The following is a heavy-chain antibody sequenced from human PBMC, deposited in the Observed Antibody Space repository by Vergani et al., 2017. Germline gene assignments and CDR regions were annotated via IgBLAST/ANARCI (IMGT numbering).Heavy chain of an antibody. CDR3: ATAFRIAAPTFDP. CDR2: IIPIFGTA. CDR1: GGTFSSYA. Sequence: QVQLVQSGAEVKKPGSSVKVSCKASGGTFSSYAISWVRQAPGQGLEWMGGIIPIFGTANYAQKFQGRVTMTEDTSTDTAYMELSSLRSEDTAVYYCATAFRIAAPTFDPWGQGTLVTVSS. D-gene: IGHD6-13*01. V-gene: IGHV1-69*06. J-gene: IGHJ5*02.